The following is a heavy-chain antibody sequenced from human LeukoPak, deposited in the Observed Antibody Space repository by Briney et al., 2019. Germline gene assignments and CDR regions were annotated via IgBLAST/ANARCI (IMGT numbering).Heavy chain of an antibody. CDR2: ISSSSSYI. CDR3: ARDSTQWLVRGVNYFDY. J-gene: IGHJ4*02. D-gene: IGHD6-19*01. V-gene: IGHV3-21*01. CDR1: GFTFSSYS. Sequence: GGSLRLSCAASGFTFSSYSMNWVRQAPGKGLEWVSSISSSSSYIYYADSVKGRFTISRDNAKNSLYLQMNSLRAEDTAVYYCARDSTQWLVRGVNYFDYWGQGTLVTVSS.